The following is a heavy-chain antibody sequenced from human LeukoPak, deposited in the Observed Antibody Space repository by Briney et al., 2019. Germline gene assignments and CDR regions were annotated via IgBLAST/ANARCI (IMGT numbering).Heavy chain of an antibody. J-gene: IGHJ4*02. CDR1: GYSISSGNS. D-gene: IGHD2-8*01. CDR3: ASEKNGPPADY. Sequence: PSETLSLTCAVSGYSISSGNSWGWIRQAPGKGLEWIGSFYHGRNTYYNPSLKSRVTMSVDTSKNQFSLKLTSVTVADTAVYYCASEKNGPPADYWGQGTLVTVSS. V-gene: IGHV4-38-2*01. CDR2: FYHGRNT.